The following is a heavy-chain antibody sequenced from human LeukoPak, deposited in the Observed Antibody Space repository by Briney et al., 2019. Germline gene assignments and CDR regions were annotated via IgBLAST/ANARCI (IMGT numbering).Heavy chain of an antibody. J-gene: IGHJ4*02. CDR3: AKDYDYVWGSQAPDY. Sequence: GGSLRLSCATSGFTFSSYSMNWVRQAPGKGPEWVSYIDSSSSTLLYADSVKGRFTISRDNAKNSLYLQMNSLRDEDTAVYYCAKDYDYVWGSQAPDYWGQGTLVTVSS. CDR1: GFTFSSYS. V-gene: IGHV3-48*02. D-gene: IGHD3-16*01. CDR2: IDSSSSTL.